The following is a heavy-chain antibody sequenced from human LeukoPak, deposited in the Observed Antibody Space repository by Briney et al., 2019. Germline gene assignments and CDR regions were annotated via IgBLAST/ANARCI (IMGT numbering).Heavy chain of an antibody. D-gene: IGHD6-6*01. Sequence: KTSETLSLTCTVSGGSISSYYWSWIRQPAGKGLEWIGRIYTSGSTNYNPSLKSRVTMSVDTSKNQFSLKLGSVTAADTAVYYCAGVPYSSSKPNAFDIWGQGTMVTVSS. CDR2: IYTSGST. CDR1: GGSISSYY. J-gene: IGHJ3*02. V-gene: IGHV4-4*07. CDR3: AGVPYSSSKPNAFDI.